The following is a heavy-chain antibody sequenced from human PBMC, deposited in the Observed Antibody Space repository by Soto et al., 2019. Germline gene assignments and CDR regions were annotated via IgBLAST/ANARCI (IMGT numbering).Heavy chain of an antibody. CDR2: IYYSGST. D-gene: IGHD3-22*01. J-gene: IGHJ4*02. Sequence: LSLTCTVSGGSISSSSYYWGWIRQPPGKGLEWIGSIYYSGSTYYNPSLKSRVTISVDTSKNQFSLKLSSVTAADTAVYYCARHRLQDSSGYLGCFDYWGQGTLVTVSS. CDR3: ARHRLQDSSGYLGCFDY. V-gene: IGHV4-39*01. CDR1: GGSISSSSYY.